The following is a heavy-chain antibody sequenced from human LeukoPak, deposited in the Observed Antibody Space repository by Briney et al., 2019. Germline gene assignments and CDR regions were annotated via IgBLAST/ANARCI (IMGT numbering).Heavy chain of an antibody. J-gene: IGHJ3*02. V-gene: IGHV4-39*01. D-gene: IGHD2-2*01. CDR2: IYHSGSA. CDR3: ARHSVPAATTDAFDI. CDR1: GRCISSSRYY. Sequence: PSETLSLTCTVSGRCISSSRYYSGWIRQHPGKGLEWIGSIYHSGSAYYNPSLKSRVTISVETSKNQSSLKLSSVTAADTAVYYCARHSVPAATTDAFDIWGQGTMVTVSS.